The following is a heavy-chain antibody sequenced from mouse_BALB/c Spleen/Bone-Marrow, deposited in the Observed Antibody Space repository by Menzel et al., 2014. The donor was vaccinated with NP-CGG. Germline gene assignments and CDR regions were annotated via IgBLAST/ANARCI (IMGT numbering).Heavy chain of an antibody. CDR3: ARRSDYDYFDY. Sequence: EVKLVESGGDIVKPGGSLKLSCAASGFTFSSYGMSWVRQSPDKRLEWVATISSGGSNTFYPDNVKGRFTISRDNAKNTLYLQMSSLKSEATAMYYCARRSDYDYFDYWGRGTTLTVSS. V-gene: IGHV5-6*02. CDR2: ISSGGSNT. J-gene: IGHJ2*01. D-gene: IGHD2-4*01. CDR1: GFTFSSYG.